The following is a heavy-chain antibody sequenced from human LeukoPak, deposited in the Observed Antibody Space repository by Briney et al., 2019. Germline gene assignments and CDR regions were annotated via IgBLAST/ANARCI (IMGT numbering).Heavy chain of an antibody. J-gene: IGHJ3*02. D-gene: IGHD1-26*01. CDR3: ARESPGGSYRSDAFDI. CDR2: INTNTGNP. CDR1: GYTFTSYA. Sequence: ASVKVSCKASGYTFTSYAMNWVRQAPGQGLEWMGWINTNTGNPTYAQGFTGRFVFSLDTSVSTAYLQISSLKAEDTAVYYCARESPGGSYRSDAFDIWGQGTMVTVSS. V-gene: IGHV7-4-1*02.